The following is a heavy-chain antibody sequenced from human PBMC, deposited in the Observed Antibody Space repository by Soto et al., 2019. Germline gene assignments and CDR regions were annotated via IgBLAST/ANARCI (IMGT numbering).Heavy chain of an antibody. CDR1: GGTFSSYT. J-gene: IGHJ6*02. Sequence: SVKVSCKASGGTFSSYTISWVRQAPGQGLEWMGRIIPILGIANYAQEFQGRVTITADKSTSTAYMELSSLRSEDTAVYYCARAYSDSSVPRPNYYYYGMDVWG. CDR2: IIPILGIA. V-gene: IGHV1-69*02. D-gene: IGHD3-22*01. CDR3: ARAYSDSSVPRPNYYYYGMDV.